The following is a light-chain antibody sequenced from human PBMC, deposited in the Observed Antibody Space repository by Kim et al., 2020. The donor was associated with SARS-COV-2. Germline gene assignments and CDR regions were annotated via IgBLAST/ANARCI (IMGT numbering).Light chain of an antibody. CDR1: QSVSNSY. V-gene: IGKV3-20*01. CDR2: GAS. J-gene: IGKJ1*01. CDR3: QQYGDSPPWT. Sequence: PGERAPLSCRASQSVSNSYLAWYQQKPGQTPRLLIYGASSRATGIPDRFSGSGSGTDFTLTISRLEPEDFAVYYCQQYGDSPPWTFGHGTKVDIK.